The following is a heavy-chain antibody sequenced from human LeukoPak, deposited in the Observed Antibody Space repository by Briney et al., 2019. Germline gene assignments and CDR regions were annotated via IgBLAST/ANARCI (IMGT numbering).Heavy chain of an antibody. CDR2: IASETYGGTA. J-gene: IGHJ4*02. CDR1: GFPFSTYW. V-gene: IGHV3-49*04. Sequence: GGSLRLSCAASGFPFSTYWMTWVRQAPGKGLEWVGFIASETYGGTAEYAASVKGRFTISRDDSKSIAYLQMNSLKTEDTAVYYCTRDQTPYYWGQGTLVTVSS. CDR3: TRDQTPYY.